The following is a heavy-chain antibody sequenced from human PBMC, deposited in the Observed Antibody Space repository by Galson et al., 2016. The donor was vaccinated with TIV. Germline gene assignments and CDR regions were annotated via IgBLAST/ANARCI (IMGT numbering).Heavy chain of an antibody. CDR2: MYSGGDT. Sequence: SLRLSCAASGFTFSGYAMSWVRQPPGKGLEWVAAMYSGGDTVYADSVKGRFTISRDSSKNTLYLQMNGLRAEDTAVYYCANHEQGDSWGQGTLVTVSS. J-gene: IGHJ4*02. CDR1: GFTFSGYA. V-gene: IGHV3-23*05. CDR3: ANHEQGDS.